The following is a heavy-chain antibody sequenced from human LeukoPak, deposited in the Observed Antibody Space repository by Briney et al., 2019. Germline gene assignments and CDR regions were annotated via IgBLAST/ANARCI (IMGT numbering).Heavy chain of an antibody. CDR1: GGSISGYY. Sequence: SETLSLTCTVSGGSISGYYWSWIRQPAGQGLEWIGRIYSNGDTRYNPSLKSRVTISVDTSKNQFSLKLSSVTAADTAVYYCAREQVVYGDYSWFDPWGQGTLVTVSS. D-gene: IGHD4-17*01. CDR3: AREQVVYGDYSWFDP. CDR2: IYSNGDT. V-gene: IGHV4-4*07. J-gene: IGHJ5*02.